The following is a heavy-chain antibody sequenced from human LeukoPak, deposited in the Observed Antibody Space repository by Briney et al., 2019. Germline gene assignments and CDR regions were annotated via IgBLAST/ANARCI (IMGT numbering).Heavy chain of an antibody. CDR2: INHSGST. CDR1: GGSFSGYY. J-gene: IGHJ4*02. D-gene: IGHD5-18*01. V-gene: IGHV4-34*01. Sequence: SETLSLTCAVYGGSFSGYYWSWIRQPPGKGLEWIGEINHSGSTNYNPSLKSRVTISVDTSKNQFSLKLSSVTAADTAVYYCARRTDTRGYRRFDYWGQGTLVTVSS. CDR3: ARRTDTRGYRRFDY.